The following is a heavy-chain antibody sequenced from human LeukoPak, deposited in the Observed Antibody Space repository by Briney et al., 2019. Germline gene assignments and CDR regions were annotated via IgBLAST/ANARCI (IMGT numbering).Heavy chain of an antibody. Sequence: PGGSLKLSCAASGFTFSNYWLTWVRQAPGKGLEWVANIKQDGSEKHYVDSVKGRFTIYRDNAKRSLYLQMNSPRAEDTAVFYCARGVDYHYYYYMDFWGKGTTVTVSS. CDR2: IKQDGSEK. CDR3: ARGVDYHYYYYMDF. J-gene: IGHJ6*03. CDR1: GFTFSNYW. V-gene: IGHV3-7*01.